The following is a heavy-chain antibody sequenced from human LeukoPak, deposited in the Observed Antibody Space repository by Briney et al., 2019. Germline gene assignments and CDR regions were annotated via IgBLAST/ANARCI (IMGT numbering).Heavy chain of an antibody. D-gene: IGHD3-22*01. CDR1: GFTFINYA. CDR2: ISGSGGST. Sequence: PGGSLRLSCAASGFTFINYAMGWVRQAPGKGLEWVSAISGSGGSTYYADSVKGRFTISRDSAKNMLYLQMNSLRAEDAAVYYCAIHREAGYYSDKYQFDYWGQGTLVTVSS. J-gene: IGHJ4*02. CDR3: AIHREAGYYSDKYQFDY. V-gene: IGHV3-23*01.